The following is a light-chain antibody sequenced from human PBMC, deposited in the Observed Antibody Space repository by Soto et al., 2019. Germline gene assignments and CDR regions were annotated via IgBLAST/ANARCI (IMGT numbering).Light chain of an antibody. CDR3: CSYGGSFPYV. CDR1: SSDVGGYNY. Sequence: QSVLTQPRSVSGSPGQSVTISCTGTSSDVGGYNYVSWYQQHPGKAPKLMISDVSKRPSGVPDRFSGSKSGNTASLTISGLQAEDEADFYCCSYGGSFPYVFGTGTKVTVL. CDR2: DVS. J-gene: IGLJ1*01. V-gene: IGLV2-11*01.